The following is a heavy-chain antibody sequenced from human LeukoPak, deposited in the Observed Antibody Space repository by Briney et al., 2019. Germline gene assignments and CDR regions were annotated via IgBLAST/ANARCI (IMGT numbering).Heavy chain of an antibody. V-gene: IGHV4-59*01. CDR1: GGSISSYY. CDR2: IYYSGST. Sequence: PSETLSLTCTVSGGSISSYYWTWIRQPPGKGLEWIGYIYYSGSTSYNPSLKSRVNISIDTSKNQFSLILSSVTAADTAVYYCARESIAVAGFDYWGQGALVTVSS. CDR3: ARESIAVAGFDY. D-gene: IGHD6-19*01. J-gene: IGHJ4*02.